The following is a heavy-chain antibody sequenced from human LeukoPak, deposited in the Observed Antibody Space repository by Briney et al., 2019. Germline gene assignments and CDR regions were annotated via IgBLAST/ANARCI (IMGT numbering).Heavy chain of an antibody. V-gene: IGHV3-33*01. D-gene: IGHD3-22*01. CDR1: GFTFSSYG. CDR2: IWDDGSNK. CDR3: ARGDHYYDSSGYSFDY. Sequence: PGGSLRLSCAASGFTFSSYGMHWVRQAPGKGLEWVAVIWDDGSNKYYADSVKGRFTISRDNSKNTLYLQMNSLRAEDTAVYYCARGDHYYDSSGYSFDYWGQGTLVTVSS. J-gene: IGHJ4*02.